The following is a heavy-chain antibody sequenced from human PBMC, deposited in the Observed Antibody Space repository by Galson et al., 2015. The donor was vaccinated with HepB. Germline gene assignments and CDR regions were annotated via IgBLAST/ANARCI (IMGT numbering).Heavy chain of an antibody. Sequence: SLRLSCAASGFTFSSYAMSWVRQAPGKGLEWVSAISGSGGSTYYADSVKGRFTISRDNSKNTLYLQMNSLRAEDTAVYYCAKDSTLPAAKQEMFGHPFDYWGQGTLVTVSS. CDR1: GFTFSSYA. CDR3: AKDSTLPAAKQEMFGHPFDY. CDR2: ISGSGGST. J-gene: IGHJ4*02. D-gene: IGHD2-2*01. V-gene: IGHV3-23*01.